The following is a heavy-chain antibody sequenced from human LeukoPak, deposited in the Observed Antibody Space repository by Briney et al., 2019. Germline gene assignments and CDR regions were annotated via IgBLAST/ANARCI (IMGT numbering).Heavy chain of an antibody. CDR3: YGSGSYYEIFDY. J-gene: IGHJ4*02. CDR2: ISGSGGST. V-gene: IGHV3-23*01. CDR1: GFTLSSYA. D-gene: IGHD3-10*01. Sequence: GGSLRLSCAASGFTLSSYAMSWVGQAPGKGLEWVSAISGSGGSTYYADSVKGRFTISRDNSKNTLYLQMNSLRAEDMAVYYCYGSGSYYEIFDYWGQATLVTVSS.